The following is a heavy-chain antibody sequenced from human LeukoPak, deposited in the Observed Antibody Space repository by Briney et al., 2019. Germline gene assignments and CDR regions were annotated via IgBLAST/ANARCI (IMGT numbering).Heavy chain of an antibody. D-gene: IGHD3-16*01. CDR2: VNDSGGT. V-gene: IGHV4-34*01. CDR1: IDSFTNYY. J-gene: IGHJ6*03. Sequence: SETLSLTCAVYIDSFTNYYWNWIRQTPGKGLEWIGEVNDSGGTNINPSLRSRVILSVDTSKNQFSLKLSSVTAADTAVYYCARGLIMWPRRHYYYMDVWGKGTTVTVSS. CDR3: ARGLIMWPRRHYYYMDV.